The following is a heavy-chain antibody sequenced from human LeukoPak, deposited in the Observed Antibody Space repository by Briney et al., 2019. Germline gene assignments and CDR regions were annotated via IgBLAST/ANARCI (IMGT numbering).Heavy chain of an antibody. CDR3: VRGGAGRQQRIDY. V-gene: IGHV1-18*01. CDR2: ISAYNGNT. Sequence: ASVKVSCKASGYTFTSYGISWVRQAPGQGLEWMGWISAYNGNTNYAQKFQGRVTITRNTSISTAYMELSSLRSEDTAVYYCVRGGAGRQQRIDYWGQGTLVTVSS. CDR1: GYTFTSYG. D-gene: IGHD6-13*01. J-gene: IGHJ4*02.